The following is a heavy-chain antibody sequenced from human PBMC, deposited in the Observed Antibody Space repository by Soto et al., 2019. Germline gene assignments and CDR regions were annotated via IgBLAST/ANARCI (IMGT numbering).Heavy chain of an antibody. D-gene: IGHD3-22*01. CDR3: ARQYDYDTSGYYYAY. CDR2: ITPLFGTP. Sequence: VASVKVSCKASGGTFNKYAIDWVRQAPGQGLEWMGGITPLFGTPNYAQRFQGRVTISADEVTSTAYMELRSLRSDDTGVYYCARQYDYDTSGYYYAYWGQGTLVTVS. CDR1: GGTFNKYA. V-gene: IGHV1-69*13. J-gene: IGHJ4*02.